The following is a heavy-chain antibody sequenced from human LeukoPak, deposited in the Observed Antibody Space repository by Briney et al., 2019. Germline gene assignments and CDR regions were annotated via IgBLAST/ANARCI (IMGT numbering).Heavy chain of an antibody. CDR1: GFTFNAYA. CDR3: VRDTGSGWDFDY. CDR2: VKGDGVTT. Sequence: GGSLRLSCAASGFTFNAYAIHWVRQAPGKGLEWVSLVKGDGVTTDYANSVKGRFIVSRDNSKNSLYLQMSNLRTEDTALYYCVRDTGSGWDFDYWGQGTLVTVSS. V-gene: IGHV3-43*02. D-gene: IGHD6-19*01. J-gene: IGHJ4*02.